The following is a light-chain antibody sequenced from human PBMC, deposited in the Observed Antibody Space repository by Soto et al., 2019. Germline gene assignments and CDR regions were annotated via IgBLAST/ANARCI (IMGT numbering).Light chain of an antibody. J-gene: IGLJ2*01. CDR1: SGHSNYI. CDR2: LEGSGTY. V-gene: IGLV4-60*03. CDR3: ETWDTNTRV. Sequence: QSALTQSSSASASLGSSVKVTCTLSSGHSNYIIAWHQQQPGEATRFLMTLEGSGTYSKGVGVPDRFSGSSSGAARYLTSPNLEPHDEAHYNCETWDTNTRVFGGGTKVTVL.